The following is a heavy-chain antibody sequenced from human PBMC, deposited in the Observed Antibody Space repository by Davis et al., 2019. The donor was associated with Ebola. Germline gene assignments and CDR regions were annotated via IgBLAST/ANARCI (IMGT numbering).Heavy chain of an antibody. V-gene: IGHV1-18*01. CDR1: GYIFSIYG. J-gene: IGHJ5*02. D-gene: IGHD2-2*02. Sequence: ASVKVSCKASGYIFSIYGISWVRQAPGQGLEWMGWISAYNGNTNYAQKLQGRVTMTTDTSTSTAYMELRSPRSDDTAVYYCARVWGAVVVPAAIAGWFDPWGQGTPVTVSS. CDR3: ARVWGAVVVPAAIAGWFDP. CDR2: ISAYNGNT.